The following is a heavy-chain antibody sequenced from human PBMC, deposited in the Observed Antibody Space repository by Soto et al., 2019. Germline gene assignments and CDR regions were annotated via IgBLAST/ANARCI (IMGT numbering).Heavy chain of an antibody. V-gene: IGHV1-2*02. CDR3: ARDPGIAVAGGGY. CDR1: GYTFTGYY. Sequence: ASVKVSFKASGYTFTGYYMHWVRQAPGQGLEWMGWINPNSGGTNYAQKFQGRVTMTRDTSISTAYMELSRLRSDDTAVYYCARDPGIAVAGGGYWGQGTLVTVSS. D-gene: IGHD6-19*01. J-gene: IGHJ4*02. CDR2: INPNSGGT.